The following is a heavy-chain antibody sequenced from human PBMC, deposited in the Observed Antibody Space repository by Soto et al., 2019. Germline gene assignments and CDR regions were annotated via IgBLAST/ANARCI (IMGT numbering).Heavy chain of an antibody. CDR3: ARPIPRWSYHYGMDV. Sequence: QLVESGGRGVQPGRSLRLSCEASEFTFSSYAMHWVRQAPGRGLEWVALISFDGRKEYYADSVKGRFIVSRDNSRSMVYLQMDRLRPDDTAIYYCARPIPRWSYHYGMDVWGQGTTVIVSS. J-gene: IGHJ6*02. CDR1: EFTFSSYA. D-gene: IGHD2-15*01. V-gene: IGHV3-30*03. CDR2: ISFDGRKE.